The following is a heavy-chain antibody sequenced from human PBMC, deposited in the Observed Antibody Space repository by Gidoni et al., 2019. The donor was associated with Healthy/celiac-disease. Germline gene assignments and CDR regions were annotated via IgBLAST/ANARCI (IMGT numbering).Heavy chain of an antibody. Sequence: QVQLVESGGGVVQPGRSLRLSCAASGFTFSSYARHWVGQAPGKGLEWVAVISNDGSNKYYADSVKSRFNISKDNSKNTLYLQMNSLRAEDTAVYYCARGVSDILTGYHTLALDVWGQGTTVTVSS. D-gene: IGHD3-9*01. CDR2: ISNDGSNK. V-gene: IGHV3-30-3*01. CDR1: GFTFSSYA. J-gene: IGHJ6*02. CDR3: ARGVSDILTGYHTLALDV.